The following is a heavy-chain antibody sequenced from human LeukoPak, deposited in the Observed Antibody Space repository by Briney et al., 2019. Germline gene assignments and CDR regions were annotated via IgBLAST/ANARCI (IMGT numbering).Heavy chain of an antibody. V-gene: IGHV3-21*01. J-gene: IGHJ4*02. D-gene: IGHD2-2*01. CDR1: GFTFSSYS. CDR3: ARAAGRDPFSIVVVRGAVDY. Sequence: PGGSLRLSCAASGFTFSSYSMNWVRQAPGKGLEWVSSISSSSSYIYYADSVKGRFTISRDNAKNSLYLQMNSLRAEDTAVYYCARAAGRDPFSIVVVRGAVDYWGQGTLVTVSS. CDR2: ISSSSSYI.